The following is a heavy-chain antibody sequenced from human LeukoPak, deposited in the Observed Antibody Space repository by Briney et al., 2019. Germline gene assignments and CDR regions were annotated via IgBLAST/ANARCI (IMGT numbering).Heavy chain of an antibody. V-gene: IGHV3-74*03. CDR3: AREGRVSGYDFDC. J-gene: IGHJ4*02. CDR2: INSDGSSI. CDR1: GLTFSSYW. Sequence: GGSLRLSCAASGLTFSSYWLHWVRQAPGKGLVWVSRINSDGSSITYADSVKGRFTISRDNAKNTLYLQMNSLRVGDTAVYYCAREGRVSGYDFDCWGQGTLVTVSS. D-gene: IGHD5-12*01.